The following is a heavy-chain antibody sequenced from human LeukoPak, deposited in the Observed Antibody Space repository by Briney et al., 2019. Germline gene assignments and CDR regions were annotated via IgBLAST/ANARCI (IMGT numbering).Heavy chain of an antibody. V-gene: IGHV4-39*01. CDR2: IYYSGST. CDR1: GGSISSSSYY. D-gene: IGHD2-15*01. CDR3: ARLRVVVAATLGGNWFDP. Sequence: KSSETLSLTCTVSGGSISSSSYYWGWIRQPPGKGLEWIGSIYYSGSTYYNPSLKSRVTISVDTSKNQFSLKLSSVTAADTAVYYCARLRVVVAATLGGNWFDPWGQGTLVTVSS. J-gene: IGHJ5*02.